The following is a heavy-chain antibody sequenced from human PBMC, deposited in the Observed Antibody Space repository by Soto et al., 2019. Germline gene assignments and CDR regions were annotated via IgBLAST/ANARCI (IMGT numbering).Heavy chain of an antibody. Sequence: QVHLVQSGAEVKKPGASVKVYCKASGYTFTRYDINWVRQAAGQGPEWMGYMNPHSGKTGYADKFEGRVTISMDTSISTVYMELSSLTSEASGGYYCARYGCQPTWGQGTLVTVSS. J-gene: IGHJ4*02. CDR2: MNPHSGKT. D-gene: IGHD3-10*01. CDR3: ARYGCQPT. V-gene: IGHV1-8*01. CDR1: GYTFTRYD.